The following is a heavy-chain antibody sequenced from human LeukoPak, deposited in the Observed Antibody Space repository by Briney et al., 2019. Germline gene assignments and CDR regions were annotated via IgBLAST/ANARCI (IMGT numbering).Heavy chain of an antibody. Sequence: KTSETLSLTCTVSGGSISSSSYYWGWIRQPPGKGLEWIGSIYYSGSTYYNPSLKSRVTISVDTSKNQFPLKLSSVTAADTAVYYCARPVPAAIGGWFDPWGQGTLVTVSS. V-gene: IGHV4-39*01. D-gene: IGHD2-2*01. CDR2: IYYSGST. J-gene: IGHJ5*02. CDR1: GGSISSSSYY. CDR3: ARPVPAAIGGWFDP.